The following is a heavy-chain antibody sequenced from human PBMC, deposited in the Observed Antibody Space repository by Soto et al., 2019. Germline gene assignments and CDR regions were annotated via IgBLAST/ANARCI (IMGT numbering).Heavy chain of an antibody. CDR2: ISGSGGST. Sequence: PGGSLRLSCAASGFTFSSYAMSWVRQAPGKGLEWVSAISGSGGSTYYADSVKGRFTISRDNSKNTLYLQMNSLRAEDTAVYYCAKSSVRGVINPLNLPDYWGQGTLVTVSS. V-gene: IGHV3-23*01. J-gene: IGHJ4*02. CDR1: GFTFSSYA. D-gene: IGHD3-10*01. CDR3: AKSSVRGVINPLNLPDY.